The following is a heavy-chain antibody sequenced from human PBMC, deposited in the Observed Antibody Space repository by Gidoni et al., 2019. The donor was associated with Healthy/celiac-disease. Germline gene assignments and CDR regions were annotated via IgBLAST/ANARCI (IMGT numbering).Heavy chain of an antibody. V-gene: IGHV3-33*08. CDR2: IWYDGSNK. CDR1: GFTFSSYG. D-gene: IGHD2-15*01. Sequence: QVQLVASGGGVVEPGRSLRLSCAAPGFTFSSYGMHWVRQAPGKGLEWVAVIWYDGSNKYYADSVKGRFTISRDNSKNTLYLQMNSLRAEDTAVYYCARWWRDWFDPWGQGTLVTVSS. CDR3: ARWWRDWFDP. J-gene: IGHJ5*02.